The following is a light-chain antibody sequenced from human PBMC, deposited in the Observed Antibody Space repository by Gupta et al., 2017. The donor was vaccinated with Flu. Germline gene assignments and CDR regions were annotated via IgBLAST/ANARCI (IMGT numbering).Light chain of an antibody. CDR1: QSVSNY. Sequence: EIVLTHSPPTPSFCPGERATLSCRASQSVSNYLAWYQQKPGQAPRILIYYASNRATGIPARFSGSGSGTDFTLAISSLEPEDFAVYYCQQRSNWPYTFGQGTKLEIK. CDR3: QQRSNWPYT. CDR2: YAS. J-gene: IGKJ2*01. V-gene: IGKV3-11*01.